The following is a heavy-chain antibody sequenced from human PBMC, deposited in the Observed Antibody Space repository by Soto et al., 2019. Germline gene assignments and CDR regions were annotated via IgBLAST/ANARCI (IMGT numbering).Heavy chain of an antibody. V-gene: IGHV4-61*03. CDR2: ISYSGIT. CDR3: ARRSSFGFDS. J-gene: IGHJ4*02. D-gene: IGHD3-3*01. Sequence: PSATLSLTCTVSGGSVSSGSYYWNWIRQPPGKRLEWIGYISYSGITHYSPSLKSRVAIAVDTSKNHFSLKLSSVTAADTAVHYCARRSSFGFDSWGQGTMVTVSS. CDR1: GGSVSSGSYY.